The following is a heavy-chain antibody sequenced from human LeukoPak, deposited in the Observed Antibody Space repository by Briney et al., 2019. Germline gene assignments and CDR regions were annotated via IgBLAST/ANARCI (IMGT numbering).Heavy chain of an antibody. CDR3: ARRNDFEI. CDR2: IYSSGST. CDR1: GCSITGYH. V-gene: IGHV4-4*08. Sequence: PSETLSLTCTVSGCSITGYHWSWIRQPPGKGLEWIGYIYSSGSTEYKPSLKSRATISADTSKNQFSLKLTSVTAADTAIYYCARRNDFEIWGQGTMVTVSS. J-gene: IGHJ3*02.